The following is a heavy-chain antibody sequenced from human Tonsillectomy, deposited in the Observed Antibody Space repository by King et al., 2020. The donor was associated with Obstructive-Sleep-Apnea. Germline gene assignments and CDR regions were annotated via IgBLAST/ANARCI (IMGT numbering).Heavy chain of an antibody. J-gene: IGHJ4*02. Sequence: QLQEPGPGLVKPSETLSLTCTVSVGSISSSSYYWGWIRQPPGKGLEWIGSIYYSWSTYYNPSLKSRVTISVDTSKNQFSLKLSSVTSADTAVYYCASLEASYDYWGQGTLVTVSS. V-gene: IGHV4-39*07. CDR3: ASLEASYDY. CDR2: IYYSWST. CDR1: VGSISSSSYY. D-gene: IGHD6-6*01.